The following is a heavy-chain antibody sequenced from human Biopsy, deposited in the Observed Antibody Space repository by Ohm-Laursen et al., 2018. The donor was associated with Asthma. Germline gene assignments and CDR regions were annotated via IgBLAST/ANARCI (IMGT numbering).Heavy chain of an antibody. CDR2: IYHSGST. CDR1: GGSISSGGYS. Sequence: SQTLSLTCAVSGGSISSGGYSWSWIRQPPGKGLEWIGYIYHSGSTYYNPSLKSRVTISVERSKNQFSLKLSSVTAADTAVYYCARVKDGYNFDYWGQGTLVTVSS. J-gene: IGHJ4*02. D-gene: IGHD5-24*01. CDR3: ARVKDGYNFDY. V-gene: IGHV4-30-2*01.